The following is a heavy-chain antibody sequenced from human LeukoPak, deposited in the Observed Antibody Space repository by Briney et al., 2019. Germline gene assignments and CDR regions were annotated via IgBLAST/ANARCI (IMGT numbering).Heavy chain of an antibody. D-gene: IGHD2-8*01. CDR3: ARGRFPMVYAISFLFDY. V-gene: IGHV4-34*01. Sequence: SETLSLTCAVYGGSFSGYYWSWIRQPPGKGLEWIGEINHSGSTNYNPSLKSRVTISVDTSKNQFSLKLSSVTAADTAVYYCARGRFPMVYAISFLFDYWGQGTLVTVSS. J-gene: IGHJ4*02. CDR2: INHSGST. CDR1: GGSFSGYY.